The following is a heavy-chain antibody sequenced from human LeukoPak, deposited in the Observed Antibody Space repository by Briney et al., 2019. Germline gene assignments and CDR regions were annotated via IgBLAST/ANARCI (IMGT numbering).Heavy chain of an antibody. CDR3: ARDEWLRFSHYGTDV. Sequence: GGSLRLSCAASGFTFSSYAMSWVRQAPGKGLVWVSRINSDGSSTSYADSVKGRFTISRDNAKNTLYLQMNSLRAEDTAVYYCARDEWLRFSHYGTDVWGQGTTVTVSS. V-gene: IGHV3-74*01. CDR2: INSDGSST. J-gene: IGHJ6*02. D-gene: IGHD5-12*01. CDR1: GFTFSSYA.